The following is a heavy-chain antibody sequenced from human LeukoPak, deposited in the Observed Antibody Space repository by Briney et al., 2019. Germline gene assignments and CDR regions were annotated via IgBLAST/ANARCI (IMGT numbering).Heavy chain of an antibody. J-gene: IGHJ4*02. CDR2: ISYDGSNK. D-gene: IGHD3-22*01. V-gene: IGHV3-30-3*01. CDR3: AKGLNYYDGSGYPS. CDR1: GFTFSSYA. Sequence: GGSLRLSCAASGFTFSSYAMHWVRQAPGKGLEWVAVISYDGSNKYYADSVKGRFTISRDNSKNTLYLQMNSLRAEDTAVYYCAKGLNYYDGSGYPSWGQGTLVTVSS.